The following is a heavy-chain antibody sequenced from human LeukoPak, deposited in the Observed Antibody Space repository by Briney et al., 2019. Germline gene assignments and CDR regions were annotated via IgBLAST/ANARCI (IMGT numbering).Heavy chain of an antibody. CDR2: ISSSSSTI. Sequence: PGGSLRLSCAASGFTFSSYSMNWVRQAPGKGLEWVSYISSSSSTIYYADFVKGRFTISRDNAKNSLYLQMNSLRAEDTAAYYCARSYCSGGSCYLDYWGQGTLVTVSS. CDR1: GFTFSSYS. CDR3: ARSYCSGGSCYLDY. J-gene: IGHJ4*02. V-gene: IGHV3-48*01. D-gene: IGHD2-15*01.